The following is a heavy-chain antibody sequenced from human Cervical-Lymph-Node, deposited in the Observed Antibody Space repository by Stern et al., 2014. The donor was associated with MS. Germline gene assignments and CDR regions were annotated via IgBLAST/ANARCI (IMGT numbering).Heavy chain of an antibody. CDR1: GYTFTRNA. J-gene: IGHJ4*02. CDR2: ITSTTGTS. D-gene: IGHD2-2*01. V-gene: IGHV7-4-1*02. Sequence: VQLVEYGSELKKPGASVKVSCKASGYTFTRNAMNWVRQAPGQRLEGVAWITSTTGTSAYAQGFTGRFVFSLDTSVSTAYLQISSLKAEDTAIYYCARVKPAAILDYWGQGTLVTVSS. CDR3: ARVKPAAILDY.